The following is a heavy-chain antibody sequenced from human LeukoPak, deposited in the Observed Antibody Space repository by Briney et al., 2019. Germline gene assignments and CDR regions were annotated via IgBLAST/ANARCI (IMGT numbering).Heavy chain of an antibody. V-gene: IGHV1-69*13. CDR1: GGTFSSYA. J-gene: IGHJ6*03. CDR2: IIPIFGTA. Sequence: VASVKVSCKASGGTFSSYAVTWVRQAPGQGLEWMAGIIPIFGTADYAQKFQGRVTIAADESTSTAYMALSSLRSEDTAVYYCARAPYSSGGSTNYYYSYYMDVWGTGTTVTVSS. D-gene: IGHD6-19*01. CDR3: ARAPYSSGGSTNYYYSYYMDV.